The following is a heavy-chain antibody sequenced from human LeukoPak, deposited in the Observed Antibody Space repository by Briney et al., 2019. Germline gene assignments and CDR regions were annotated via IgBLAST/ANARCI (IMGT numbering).Heavy chain of an antibody. CDR2: INPNSGGT. J-gene: IGHJ4*02. CDR1: GYTCTGYY. Sequence: ASVKVSCKASGYTCTGYYMHWVRQAPGQGLEWMGWINPNSGGTNYAQKSQGWVTMTRDTSISTAYIELSRLRSDDTAVYYCARDGYYGSGSYDHWGQGTLVTVSS. V-gene: IGHV1-2*04. CDR3: ARDGYYGSGSYDH. D-gene: IGHD3-10*01.